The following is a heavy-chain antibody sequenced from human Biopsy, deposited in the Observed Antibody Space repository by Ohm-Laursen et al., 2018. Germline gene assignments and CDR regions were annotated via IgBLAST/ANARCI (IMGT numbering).Heavy chain of an antibody. CDR1: GDSISSYY. V-gene: IGHV4-59*01. Sequence: TLSLTCTVSGDSISSYYWSWIRQPPGKGLQWIGYVYYTGSTDYNPSPQSRVSISVDTSRNQVPLTLSSVTAADTAVYYCARDSGILNYGNFKYYHYYGMDVWGQGTKVTVSS. J-gene: IGHJ6*02. D-gene: IGHD4-11*01. CDR2: VYYTGST. CDR3: ARDSGILNYGNFKYYHYYGMDV.